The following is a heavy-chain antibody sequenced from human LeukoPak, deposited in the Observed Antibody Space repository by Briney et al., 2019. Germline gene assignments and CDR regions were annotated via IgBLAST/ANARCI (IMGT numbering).Heavy chain of an antibody. V-gene: IGHV3-23*01. J-gene: IGHJ6*02. Sequence: GGSLRLSCAASGFTFSSYAMSWVRQAPGKGLDWVSAISGSGGRTYYADSAKGRFTISRDNSKNTRYLQMNSLRAEDTAVYYCAKAYNYYGSGTSRGYYYGMDVWGQGTTVTVSS. CDR1: GFTFSSYA. CDR3: AKAYNYYGSGTSRGYYYGMDV. CDR2: ISGSGGRT. D-gene: IGHD3-10*01.